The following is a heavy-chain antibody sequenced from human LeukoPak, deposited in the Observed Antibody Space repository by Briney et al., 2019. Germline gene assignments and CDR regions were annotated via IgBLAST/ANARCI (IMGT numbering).Heavy chain of an antibody. J-gene: IGHJ4*02. V-gene: IGHV3-21*01. D-gene: IGHD3-22*01. CDR1: GFTFSSYS. Sequence: PGGSLRLSCAASGFTFSSYSMNWVRQAPGKGLEWVASISSSSSYIYYADSVKGRFTISRDNAKNSMYLQMNSLRAEDTAVYCCARDAHGSSGLGWGQGTLVTVSS. CDR2: ISSSSSYI. CDR3: ARDAHGSSGLG.